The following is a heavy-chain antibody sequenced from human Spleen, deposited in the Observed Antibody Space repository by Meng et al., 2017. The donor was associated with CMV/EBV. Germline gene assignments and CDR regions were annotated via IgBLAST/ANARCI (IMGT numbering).Heavy chain of an antibody. V-gene: IGHV3-30*02. CDR3: ARQYDSYDY. Sequence: GGSLRLSCAASGFSFGDYAMCWVRQAPGKGLEWVAFIRSNGGDKFYGDSVKGRFTISRDNVKNSVYLQMNSLRVDDAAVYYCARQYDSYDYWGQGTLVTVSS. J-gene: IGHJ4*02. CDR1: GFSFGDYA. CDR2: IRSNGGDK. D-gene: IGHD3-22*01.